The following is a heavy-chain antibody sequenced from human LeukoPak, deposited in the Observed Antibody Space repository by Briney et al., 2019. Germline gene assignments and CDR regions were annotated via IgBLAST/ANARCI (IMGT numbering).Heavy chain of an antibody. J-gene: IGHJ6*02. D-gene: IGHD3-22*01. V-gene: IGHV4-31*03. CDR1: GGSISSGGYY. CDR2: IYYSGST. Sequence: PSETLSLTCTVSGGSISSGGYYWSWIRQHPGKGLEWIGYIYYSGSTYYNPSLKSRVTISVDTSKNQFSLKLSSVTAADTAVYYSARDRTILGYYYDSSGSDGYGMDVWGQGTTVTVSS. CDR3: ARDRTILGYYYDSSGSDGYGMDV.